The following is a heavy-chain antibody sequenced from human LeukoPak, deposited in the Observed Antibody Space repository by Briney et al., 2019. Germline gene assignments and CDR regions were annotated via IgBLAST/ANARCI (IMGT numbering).Heavy chain of an antibody. CDR3: AKVGGDNYYYYMDV. V-gene: IGHV3-23*01. CDR2: ISGSGGST. J-gene: IGHJ6*03. Sequence: PGGSLRLSCAASGFTFSSYAMSWVRQAPGKGLEWVSAISGSGGSTYYADSVKGRFTISRDNSKNTLYLQMNSLRAEDTAVYYCAKVGGDNYYYYMDVWGKGTTVTVSS. CDR1: GFTFSSYA. D-gene: IGHD3-16*01.